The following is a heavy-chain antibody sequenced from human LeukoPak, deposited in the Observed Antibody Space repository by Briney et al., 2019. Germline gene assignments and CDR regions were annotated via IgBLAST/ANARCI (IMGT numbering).Heavy chain of an antibody. Sequence: SETLSLTCTVSGGSISSYYWSWIRQPPGKGLEWIGEINHSGSTNYNPSLKSRVTISVDTSKNQFSLKLSSVTAADTAVYYCARQAKVVVITVTTDYWYFDLWGRGTLVTVSS. CDR3: ARQAKVVVITVTTDYWYFDL. CDR1: GGSISSYY. V-gene: IGHV4-34*01. CDR2: INHSGST. J-gene: IGHJ2*01. D-gene: IGHD3-22*01.